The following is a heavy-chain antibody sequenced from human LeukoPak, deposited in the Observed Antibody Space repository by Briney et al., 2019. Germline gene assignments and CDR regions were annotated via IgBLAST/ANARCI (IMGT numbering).Heavy chain of an antibody. V-gene: IGHV3-21*01. D-gene: IGHD2-2*01. CDR3: GAEAQLLLGPYYMDV. CDR1: GFTFSSYA. J-gene: IGHJ6*03. CDR2: ISSSSSYI. Sequence: GGSLRLSCAASGFTFSSYAMHWVRQAPGKGLEWVSSISSSSSYIYYADSVKGRFTISRDNAKNSLYLQMNSLRAEDTAVYYCGAEAQLLLGPYYMDVWGKGTTVTVSS.